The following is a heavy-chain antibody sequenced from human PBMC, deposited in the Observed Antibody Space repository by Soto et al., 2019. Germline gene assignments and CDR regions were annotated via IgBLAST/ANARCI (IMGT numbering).Heavy chain of an antibody. CDR3: ARGGGGYPNNY. J-gene: IGHJ4*02. D-gene: IGHD5-12*01. CDR2: IYYSEST. CDR1: GGSISNNY. V-gene: IGHV4-59*01. Sequence: SETLSLTCTVSGGSISNNYWTWIRQPPGKGLEWIGYIYYSESTNYNPSLKSRVTISLDTSKSQFSLKLSSVTAADTAVYYCARGGGGYPNNYWGPGTLVTVSS.